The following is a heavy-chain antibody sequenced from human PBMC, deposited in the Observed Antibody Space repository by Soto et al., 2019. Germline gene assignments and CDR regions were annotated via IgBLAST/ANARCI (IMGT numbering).Heavy chain of an antibody. D-gene: IGHD2-21*02. Sequence: VQLVESGGGLVQPGGSLRLSCRASGFAFSSYWMNWVRQAPGKWLEWLASVDEDGNERYYVDSVKGRFTISRDNAMNSLYLQMNSLRAEDTAIYYCARAPQVTTFHYGMDVSDQGTTVTVSS. CDR1: GFAFSSYW. J-gene: IGHJ6*02. V-gene: IGHV3-7*05. CDR2: VDEDGNER. CDR3: ARAPQVTTFHYGMDV.